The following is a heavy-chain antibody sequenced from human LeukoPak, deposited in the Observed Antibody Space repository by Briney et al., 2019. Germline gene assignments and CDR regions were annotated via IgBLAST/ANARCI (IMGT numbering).Heavy chain of an antibody. CDR3: ATGSYDSSGYYSLVLRY. D-gene: IGHD3-22*01. CDR1: GFTFGSYG. CDR2: IWYDGSNK. J-gene: IGHJ4*02. V-gene: IGHV3-33*01. Sequence: PGGSLRLSCAASGFTFGSYGMHWVRQAPGKGLEWVAVIWYDGSNKYYADSVKGRFTISRDNSKNTLYLQMNSLRAEDTAVYYCATGSYDSSGYYSLVLRYWGQGTLVTVSS.